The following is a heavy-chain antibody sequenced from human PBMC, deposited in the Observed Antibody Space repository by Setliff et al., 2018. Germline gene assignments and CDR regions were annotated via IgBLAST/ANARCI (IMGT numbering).Heavy chain of an antibody. D-gene: IGHD4-4*01. Sequence: LRLSCAASGFTFSSYWMSWVRQAPGKGLEWVALIWNDGSSKFYGDSVKGRITISRDNSKNTLYLQMSSLRPEDTALYYCARSTETFSGEDFYFFYYMDVWGKGTTVTVSS. CDR2: IWNDGSSK. CDR3: ARSTETFSGEDFYFFYYMDV. J-gene: IGHJ6*03. CDR1: GFTFSSYW. V-gene: IGHV3-33*08.